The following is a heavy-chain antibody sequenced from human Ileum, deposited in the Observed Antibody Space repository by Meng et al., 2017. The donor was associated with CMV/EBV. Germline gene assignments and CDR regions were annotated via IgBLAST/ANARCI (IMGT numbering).Heavy chain of an antibody. CDR3: ARESGTGATLY. D-gene: IGHD1-14*01. CDR1: GGTSSSYG. V-gene: IGHV1-69*10. CDR2: IMPILGIA. J-gene: IGHJ4*02. Sequence: SVKVSCKASGGTSSSYGISWVRQAPGQGLEWMGVIMPILGIANYAQKLEGRVTTTTDKSTSTAYMELSSLRSEDTAVYYCARESGTGATLYWGQGTLVTVSS.